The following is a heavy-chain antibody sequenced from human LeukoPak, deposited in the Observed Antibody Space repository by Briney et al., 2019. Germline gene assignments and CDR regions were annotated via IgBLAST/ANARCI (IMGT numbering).Heavy chain of an antibody. V-gene: IGHV4-59*01. D-gene: IGHD3-9*01. CDR1: GGSISSYH. CDR2: IYYSGST. CDR3: ARDRAYDILAGMEDAFDI. J-gene: IGHJ3*02. Sequence: IPSETLSLTCTVSGGSISSYHWSWIRQPPGKGLEWIGYIYYSGSTNYNPSLKSRVTISVDTSKNQFSLKLSSVTAADTAVYYCARDRAYDILAGMEDAFDIWGQGTMVTVSS.